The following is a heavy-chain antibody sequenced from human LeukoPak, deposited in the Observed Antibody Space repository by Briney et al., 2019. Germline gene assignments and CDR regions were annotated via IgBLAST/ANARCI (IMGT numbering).Heavy chain of an antibody. CDR1: GYTFTSYI. D-gene: IGHD6-13*01. J-gene: IGHJ6*03. Sequence: ASVKVSCKASGYTFTSYIISWVRQAPGQGLEWMGWINAYNGNTDYAQRVQGRVTMTTDTSTRTAYRELRSLRSDDTALYYCARDRHIAAAFYYYYMDVWGKGTPVTVSS. CDR2: INAYNGNT. CDR3: ARDRHIAAAFYYYYMDV. V-gene: IGHV1-18*01.